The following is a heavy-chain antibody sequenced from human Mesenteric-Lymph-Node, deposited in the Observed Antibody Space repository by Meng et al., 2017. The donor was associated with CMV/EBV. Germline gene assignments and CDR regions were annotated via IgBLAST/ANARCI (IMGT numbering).Heavy chain of an antibody. CDR3: ARGEEGAFDRYYFDY. J-gene: IGHJ4*02. Sequence: GGSLRLSCAASGFTVSSNYMSWVRQAPGKGLEWVSVIYSGGSTYYADSVKGRFTISRDNSKNTLYLQMNSLRAEDTAVYYCARGEEGAFDRYYFDYWGQGTLVTVSS. D-gene: IGHD3-9*01. CDR1: GFTVSSNY. V-gene: IGHV3-53*01. CDR2: IYSGGST.